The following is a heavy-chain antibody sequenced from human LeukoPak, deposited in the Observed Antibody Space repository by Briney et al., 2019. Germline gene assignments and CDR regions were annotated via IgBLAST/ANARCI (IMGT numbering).Heavy chain of an antibody. CDR1: GFTFSSYG. CDR3: ARVQGRTTAYGMDV. J-gene: IGHJ6*02. CDR2: IWYDGSNK. D-gene: IGHD1-14*01. Sequence: PGGSLRLSCAASGFTFSSYGMHWVRQAPGKGLEWVAVIWYDGSNKYYADSVKGRFTISRDNSKNTLYLQMNSLRAEDTAVYYCARVQGRTTAYGMDVWGQGTTVTVS. V-gene: IGHV3-33*01.